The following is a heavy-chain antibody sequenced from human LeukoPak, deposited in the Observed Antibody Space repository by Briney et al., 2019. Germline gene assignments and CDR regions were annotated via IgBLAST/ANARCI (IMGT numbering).Heavy chain of an antibody. CDR3: ARGAGSYRPY. Sequence: GGSLRLSCAASGFTFSSYWMSWVRQAPGKGLEWISYISPNSRTIYYADSVKGRFTISRDNANNSLSLQMNSLRAEDTAVYYCARGAGSYRPYWGQGTLVTVSS. CDR2: ISPNSRTI. J-gene: IGHJ4*02. V-gene: IGHV3-48*04. D-gene: IGHD3-16*02. CDR1: GFTFSSYW.